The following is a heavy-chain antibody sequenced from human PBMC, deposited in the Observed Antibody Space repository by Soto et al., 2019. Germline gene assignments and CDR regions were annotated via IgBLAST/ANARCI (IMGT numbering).Heavy chain of an antibody. CDR3: ARDRSSGWYREFWFDP. CDR2: TYYRSKWYN. Sequence: SQTLSLTCAISGDSVSRNSAAWNWIRQSPSRGLEWLGRTYYRSKWYNDYAVSVKSRITINPDTSKNQFSLQLNSVTPEDTAVYYCARDRSSGWYREFWFDPWGQGTLVTVSS. D-gene: IGHD6-19*01. J-gene: IGHJ5*02. V-gene: IGHV6-1*01. CDR1: GDSVSRNSAA.